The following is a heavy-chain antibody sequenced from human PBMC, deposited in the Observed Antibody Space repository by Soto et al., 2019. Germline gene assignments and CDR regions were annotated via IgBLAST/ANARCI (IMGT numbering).Heavy chain of an antibody. D-gene: IGHD3-16*02. J-gene: IGHJ4*02. CDR2: ISGNTGHV. CDR3: AKVPSQYIWGSYLRYYDY. Sequence: EVQMLESGGGLVQPGGSLRLSCAASGFPFSNYAMTWVRQAPGKGLEWVSGISGNTGHVYYADSVKDRFTISRDNSKNTLYLQMDSLRAEDTAVYYCAKVPSQYIWGSYLRYYDYWGQGTLVTVSS. CDR1: GFPFSNYA. V-gene: IGHV3-23*01.